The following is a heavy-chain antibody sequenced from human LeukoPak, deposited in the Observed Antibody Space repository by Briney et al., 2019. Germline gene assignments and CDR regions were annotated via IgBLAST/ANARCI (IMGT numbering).Heavy chain of an antibody. Sequence: GGSLRLSCVVSGFTVSNNYMKWVRQAPGKGLEWVSTIYGGGSTYYADSVRGRFIISRDNSKNTLYLQMNSLRAEDTAVYYCARDTPHDSSGYYYFGQGTLVTVSS. CDR1: GFTVSNNY. J-gene: IGHJ4*02. D-gene: IGHD3-22*01. V-gene: IGHV3-53*01. CDR3: ARDTPHDSSGYYY. CDR2: IYGGGST.